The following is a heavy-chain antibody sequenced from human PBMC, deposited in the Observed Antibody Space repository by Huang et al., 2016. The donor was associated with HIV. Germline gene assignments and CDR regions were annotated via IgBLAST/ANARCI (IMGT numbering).Heavy chain of an antibody. J-gene: IGHJ4*02. Sequence: EVQLVESGGGLVQPGGSLRLSCAPSGFTFSGFAMNWVRQAPGKGLEWISLISSDGDTMYYADSVKGRFTISRDNDKNSLYLQMNSLRAEDTAVYYCAREKYYYDTSGYSEYHMDHWGQGTLVTVSS. D-gene: IGHD3-22*01. CDR1: GFTFSGFA. V-gene: IGHV3-48*01. CDR3: AREKYYYDTSGYSEYHMDH. CDR2: ISSDGDTM.